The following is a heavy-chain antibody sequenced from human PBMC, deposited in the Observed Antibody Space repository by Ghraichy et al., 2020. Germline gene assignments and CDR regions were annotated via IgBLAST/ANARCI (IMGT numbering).Heavy chain of an antibody. CDR1: GFTVSSNY. V-gene: IGHV3-53*01. J-gene: IGHJ4*02. CDR2: ISSGDST. Sequence: LLLTCAASGFTVSSNYMSWVRQAPGKGLEWVSVISSGDSTYYADSVKGRFTISRDNSKNTLYLQMNSLRAEDTAVYYCARVRVQTDYWGQGTLVTVSS. D-gene: IGHD1-1*01. CDR3: ARVRVQTDY.